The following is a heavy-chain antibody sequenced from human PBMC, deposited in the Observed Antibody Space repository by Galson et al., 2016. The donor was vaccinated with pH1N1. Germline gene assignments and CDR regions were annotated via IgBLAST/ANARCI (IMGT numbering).Heavy chain of an antibody. Sequence: LSLTCTVSGDSISNSSWSWIRQPDGRGLEWIGRIYTSGNTNYNPSLKSRVTISVDKSKNQSSLRLNSVTAADTAVYYCARQVIASPRGFALDYWGQGTLVTVSS. V-gene: IGHV4-4*07. CDR2: IYTSGNT. CDR1: GDSISNSS. CDR3: ARQVIASPRGFALDY. J-gene: IGHJ4*02. D-gene: IGHD2-15*01.